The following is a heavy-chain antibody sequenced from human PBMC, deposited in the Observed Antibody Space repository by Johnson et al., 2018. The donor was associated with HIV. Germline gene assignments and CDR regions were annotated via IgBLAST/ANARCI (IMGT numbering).Heavy chain of an antibody. D-gene: IGHD3-10*01. J-gene: IGHJ3*02. Sequence: VQLVESGGGVVQPGGSLRLSCAASGFIFSSYDMHWVRQATGRGLEWVSGIGTAGDTYYPGSVKGRFTISRENAKNSLYLQMDSLRAGDTALYYCARAKRDYYGSGGVGAFDIWGQGTMVTVSS. CDR1: GFIFSSYD. V-gene: IGHV3-13*01. CDR3: ARAKRDYYGSGGVGAFDI. CDR2: IGTAGDT.